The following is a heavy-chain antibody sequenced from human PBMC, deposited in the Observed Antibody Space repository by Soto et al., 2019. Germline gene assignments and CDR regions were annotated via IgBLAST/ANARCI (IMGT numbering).Heavy chain of an antibody. CDR1: GYTFSDYY. V-gene: IGHV1-46*01. D-gene: IGHD3-3*01. CDR3: ARATTIFGVAAYGMDV. Sequence: ASVKVSCKASGYTFSDYYMHWVRQAPGQGLEWMGIINPSVGSTTYAQKFHGRVTMTRDTSANTVYMQLSSLRSEDTAVYYCARATTIFGVAAYGMDVWGQGTTVTVSS. J-gene: IGHJ6*02. CDR2: INPSVGST.